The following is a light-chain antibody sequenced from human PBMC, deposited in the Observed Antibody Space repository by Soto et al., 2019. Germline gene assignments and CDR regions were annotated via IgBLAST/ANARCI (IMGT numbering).Light chain of an antibody. J-gene: IGKJ1*01. V-gene: IGKV1-5*03. CDR1: QSINSW. CDR3: QQYNTYSRT. Sequence: DIQMTQSPSTLSASVGDRVTITCRASQSINSWLAWYQQKPGKAPKLLIYQASTLESGVPPRFSGSGSGTELTLTISSLQPGDFATYYCQQYNTYSRTFGQGTKVDIK. CDR2: QAS.